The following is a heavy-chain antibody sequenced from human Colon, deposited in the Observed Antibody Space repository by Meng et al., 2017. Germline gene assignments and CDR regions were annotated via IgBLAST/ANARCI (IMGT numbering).Heavy chain of an antibody. D-gene: IGHD2-2*01. CDR2: IYHSGTT. CDR3: ARVGVVTQVLDY. J-gene: IGHJ4*02. V-gene: IGHV4-4*02. Sequence: QVQLQEVGPGLVKPSGTLLLTCAVSGGSISSSKWWSWVRQAPGKGLEWIGEIYHSGTTNYNPSLESRVTISVDTSKNQFSLNLTSVTAADTAVYYCARVGVVTQVLDYWGQGTVVTVSS. CDR1: GGSISSSKW.